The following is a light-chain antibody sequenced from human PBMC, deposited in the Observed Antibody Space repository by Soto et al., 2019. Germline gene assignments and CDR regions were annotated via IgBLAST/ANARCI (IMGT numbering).Light chain of an antibody. J-gene: IGKJ5*01. CDR2: GAS. CDR1: QSVHTF. V-gene: IGKV3-11*01. Sequence: EIVLPPSPDTLSLSPGAGASLSCRASQSVHTFLAWYQQKPGQAPRLLIYGASTRATGVPARFSGSGSGTDFTLTISSLEPEDFAVYYCHQRSNWPLDTFGQGTRLEIK. CDR3: HQRSNWPLDT.